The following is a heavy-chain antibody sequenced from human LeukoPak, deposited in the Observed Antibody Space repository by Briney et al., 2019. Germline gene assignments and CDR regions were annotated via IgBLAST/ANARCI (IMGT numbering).Heavy chain of an antibody. CDR3: ARDYSGSGSYYKHFDY. CDR2: IIPIFGTA. D-gene: IGHD3-10*01. V-gene: IGHV1-69*13. J-gene: IGHJ4*01. CDR1: GGTFSSYA. Sequence: ASVKVSCKASGGTFSSYAISWVRQAPGQGLEWMGGIIPIFGTANYAQKFLGRVTITADESTSTAYMELSSLRSEDTAVYYCARDYSGSGSYYKHFDYWGHAILVTVSS.